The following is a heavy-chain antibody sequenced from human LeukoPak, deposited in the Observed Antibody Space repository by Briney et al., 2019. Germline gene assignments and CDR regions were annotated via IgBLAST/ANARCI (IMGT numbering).Heavy chain of an antibody. J-gene: IGHJ4*02. Sequence: VASVKVSCKASGYTFTSSDINWVRQAPGQGLAWMGWTNPNSGKTGYARKFQGRVTMTKNTSISTAYMEVSSLGYDDTAIYYCARGRPGLASAGTYDFWGQGTLITVSS. CDR2: TNPNSGKT. CDR3: ARGRPGLASAGTYDF. D-gene: IGHD6-13*01. V-gene: IGHV1-8*01. CDR1: GYTFTSSD.